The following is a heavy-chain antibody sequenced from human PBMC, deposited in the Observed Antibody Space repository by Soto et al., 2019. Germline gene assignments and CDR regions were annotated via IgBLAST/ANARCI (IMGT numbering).Heavy chain of an antibody. J-gene: IGHJ4*02. CDR2: INPSGGST. CDR1: GYTFTSYY. V-gene: IGHV1-46*01. D-gene: IGHD3-3*01. CDR3: ARADTIFGVVMSYYFAY. Sequence: ASVKVSCKASGYTFTSYYMHWVRQAPGQGLEWMGIINPSGGSTSYAQKFQGRVTMTRDTSTSTVYMELSSLRSEDTAVYYCARADTIFGVVMSYYFAYWGQGTLVTVSS.